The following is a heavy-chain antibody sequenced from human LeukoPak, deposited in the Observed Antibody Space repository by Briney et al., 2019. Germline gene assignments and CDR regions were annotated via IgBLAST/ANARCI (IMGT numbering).Heavy chain of an antibody. CDR1: GYSFTSYW. CDR3: PRHDLLRGGRDY. Sequence: GDPLKISCKGFGYSFTSYWIGWVRQMPGKGLEWMGIIYPGDSDTRYSPSFQAPVTISPDKSTSPAYMQWGSLNAWDPAMQSCPRHDLLRGGRDYCSEGTLATVPS. J-gene: IGHJ4*01. D-gene: IGHD3/OR15-3a*01. CDR2: IYPGDSDT. V-gene: IGHV5-51*01.